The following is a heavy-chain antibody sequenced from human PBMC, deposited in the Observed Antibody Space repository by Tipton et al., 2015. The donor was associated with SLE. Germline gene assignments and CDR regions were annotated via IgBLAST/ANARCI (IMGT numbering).Heavy chain of an antibody. Sequence: SLRLSCAASGFTFSNYWMSWVRQAPGKGLEWVANMNQDGSAKYYVDSVKGRFTISRDNGKSSLYLQMNSLRAEDTAVYYCARSRFYYYAMDVRGQGTTVTVSS. CDR1: GFTFSNYW. CDR3: ARSRFYYYAMDV. D-gene: IGHD2-2*01. V-gene: IGHV3-7*03. CDR2: MNQDGSAK. J-gene: IGHJ6*02.